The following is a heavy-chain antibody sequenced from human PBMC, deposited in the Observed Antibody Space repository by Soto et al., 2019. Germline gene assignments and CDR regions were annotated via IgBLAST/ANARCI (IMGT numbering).Heavy chain of an antibody. Sequence: QVQLVQSGAEVKKPGASVKVSCKASGYTFTSYGISWVRQAPGQGLEWMGWISGYNGNTNYAQKLQGRVTMTTDTSTSTAYMELSSLRSDDTAVYYCARDGYCISTSCRHYDYYGMDVWGQGTTVTVSS. CDR2: ISGYNGNT. CDR3: ARDGYCISTSCRHYDYYGMDV. J-gene: IGHJ6*02. V-gene: IGHV1-18*01. D-gene: IGHD2-2*03. CDR1: GYTFTSYG.